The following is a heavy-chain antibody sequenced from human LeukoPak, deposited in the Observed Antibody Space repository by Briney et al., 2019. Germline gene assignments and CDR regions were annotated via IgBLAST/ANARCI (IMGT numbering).Heavy chain of an antibody. V-gene: IGHV3-7*01. J-gene: IGHJ4*02. CDR2: IKQDGSEK. Sequence: PGGSLRLSCEASGFNFYNFWMTWVRQAPGKGLEWLANIKQDGSEKYYAGSVKGRFTISRDNAKNSLSLQIGSLRVDDTAVYYCVRDSGSRSSGLFDSWGQGTLVTVSS. D-gene: IGHD2-15*01. CDR3: VRDSGSRSSGLFDS. CDR1: GFNFYNFW.